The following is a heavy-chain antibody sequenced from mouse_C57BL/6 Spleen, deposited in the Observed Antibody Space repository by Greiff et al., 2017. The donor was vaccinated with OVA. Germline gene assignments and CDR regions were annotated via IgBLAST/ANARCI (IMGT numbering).Heavy chain of an antibody. CDR3: AREGGDSYYYAMDY. Sequence: QVQLKQPGAELVKPGASVKMSCKASGYTFTSYWMHWVKQRHGGGLEWIGRIDPNSGGTKYNEKFKSKATLTVDKPSSTAYMQLSSLTSEDSAVYYCAREGGDSYYYAMDYWGQGTSVTVSS. J-gene: IGHJ4*01. V-gene: IGHV1-72*01. CDR2: IDPNSGGT. D-gene: IGHD2-13*01. CDR1: GYTFTSYW.